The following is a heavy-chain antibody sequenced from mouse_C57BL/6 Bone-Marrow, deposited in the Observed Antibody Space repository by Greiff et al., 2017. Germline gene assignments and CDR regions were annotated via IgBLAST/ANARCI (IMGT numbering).Heavy chain of an antibody. Sequence: EVMLVESGGGLVQPGGSLKLSCAASGFTFSDYGMAWVRQAPRKGPEWVAFISNLAYSIYYADTVTGRFTISRENAKNTLYLEMSSLRSEDTAMYYCARWDGYNYYAMDYWGQGTSVTVSS. CDR2: ISNLAYSI. CDR3: ARWDGYNYYAMDY. D-gene: IGHD2-3*01. J-gene: IGHJ4*01. V-gene: IGHV5-15*04. CDR1: GFTFSDYG.